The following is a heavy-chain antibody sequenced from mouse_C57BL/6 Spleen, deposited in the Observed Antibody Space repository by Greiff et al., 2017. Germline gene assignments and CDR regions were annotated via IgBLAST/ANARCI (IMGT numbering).Heavy chain of an antibody. V-gene: IGHV14-4*01. D-gene: IGHD1-3*01. J-gene: IGHJ3*01. CDR2: IDPENGDT. Sequence: EVQLQQSGAELVRPGASVKLSCTASGFNIKDDYMHWVKQRPEQGLEWIGWIDPENGDTEYASKFQGKATITADTSSNTAYLQLSSLTSEDTAVYYFTPLYTFAYWGQGTLVTVSA. CDR1: GFNIKDDY. CDR3: TPLYTFAY.